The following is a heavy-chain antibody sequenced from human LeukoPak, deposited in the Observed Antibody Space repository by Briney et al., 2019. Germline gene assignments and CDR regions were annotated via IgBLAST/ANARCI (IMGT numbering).Heavy chain of an antibody. D-gene: IGHD4-17*01. Sequence: SVKVSCKASGGTFSSYAISWVRQAPGQGLEWMGRIIPILGIANYAQKFQGRVTITADKSTSTAYMELSSLRSEDTAVYYCARENGADDYGDYAILYYFDYWGQGTLVTVSS. CDR2: IIPILGIA. J-gene: IGHJ4*02. CDR1: GGTFSSYA. CDR3: ARENGADDYGDYAILYYFDY. V-gene: IGHV1-69*04.